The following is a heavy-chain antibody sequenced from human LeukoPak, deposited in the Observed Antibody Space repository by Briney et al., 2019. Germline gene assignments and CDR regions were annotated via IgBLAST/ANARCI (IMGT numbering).Heavy chain of an antibody. J-gene: IGHJ4*02. CDR1: GFTFGNYA. D-gene: IGHD5-18*01. CDR2: ISWNGGSI. CDR3: AKDRDPPYVGNSYGYYSDY. Sequence: GGSLRLSCVASGFTFGNYAMHWVRQAPGKGLEWVSGISWNGGSIDYADFAKGRFTISRDNARNSLFLQMNTLRAEDTALYYCAKDRDPPYVGNSYGYYSDYWGQGTQVTVSS. V-gene: IGHV3-9*01.